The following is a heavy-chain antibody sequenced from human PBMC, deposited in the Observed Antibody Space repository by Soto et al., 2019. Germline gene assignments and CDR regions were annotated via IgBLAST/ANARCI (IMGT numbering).Heavy chain of an antibody. CDR2: INAGNGNT. CDR3: ATESQLGSGWA. V-gene: IGHV1-3*01. Sequence: GASVKVSYKASGYAFTSYAMHRVLQAPGQRLEWMGWINAGNGNTKYSQKFQGRVTITRDTSASTAYMEPSSLRSEDTAVYYCATESQLGSGWAWGQGTLVTVSS. J-gene: IGHJ5*02. D-gene: IGHD6-19*01. CDR1: GYAFTSYA.